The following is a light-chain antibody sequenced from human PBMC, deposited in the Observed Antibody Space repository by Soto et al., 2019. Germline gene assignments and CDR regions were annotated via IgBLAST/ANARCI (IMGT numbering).Light chain of an antibody. Sequence: EIVMTQSPATLSVSPWERATLSCRASQTVRNNYLAGYQQKPGQAPRLLIYGASRRATGIPDRFSGSGSGTDFTLTISRLEPEDFAVYYCQQYGSSPPITFGQGTRLEI. CDR1: QTVRNNY. V-gene: IGKV3-20*01. CDR3: QQYGSSPPIT. J-gene: IGKJ5*01. CDR2: GAS.